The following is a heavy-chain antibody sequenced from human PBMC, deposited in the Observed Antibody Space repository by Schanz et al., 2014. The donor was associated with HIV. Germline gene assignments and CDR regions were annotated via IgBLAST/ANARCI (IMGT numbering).Heavy chain of an antibody. CDR1: GFTFTDNY. CDR3: ARVFGRTYGLPDY. CDR2: ISVNGATR. D-gene: IGHD3-10*01. V-gene: IGHV3-11*01. J-gene: IGHJ4*02. Sequence: VQLVGAGGGLGKPGGGLRLSCAASGFTFTDNYMSWIRQAPGKGRERLSYISVNGATREYADSVKGRFTISRDNARTSLYLQMNSLRAEDTAVYYCARVFGRTYGLPDYWGQGTLVTVSS.